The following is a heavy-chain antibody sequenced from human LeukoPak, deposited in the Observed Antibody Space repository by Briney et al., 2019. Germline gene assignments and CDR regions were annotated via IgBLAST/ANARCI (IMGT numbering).Heavy chain of an antibody. D-gene: IGHD3-10*01. CDR1: GFTFSKYA. Sequence: PGGSLRLSCAASGFTFSKYAMNWVRQAPGKGLEWISYISSSGSTVYYADSVKGRFTISRDNAKNSLYLQMNSLRAEDTAVYYCARKRARGLDYWGQGTLVTVSS. V-gene: IGHV3-48*03. CDR2: ISSSGSTV. J-gene: IGHJ4*02. CDR3: ARKRARGLDY.